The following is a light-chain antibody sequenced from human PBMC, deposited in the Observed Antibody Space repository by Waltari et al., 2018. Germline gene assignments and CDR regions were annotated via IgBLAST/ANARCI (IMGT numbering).Light chain of an antibody. J-gene: IGLJ3*02. CDR1: SSDVGAYDY. V-gene: IGLV2-14*03. CDR2: DVT. Sequence: QSALTQPASVSGSPGQSITISCTGTSSDVGAYDYVSWYQQHPGKAPKVGIYDVTNRPSGVSNRFSGSKSGSTASLTISGLQAEDEADYYCSSRTSSITWVFGGGTKLTVL. CDR3: SSRTSSITWV.